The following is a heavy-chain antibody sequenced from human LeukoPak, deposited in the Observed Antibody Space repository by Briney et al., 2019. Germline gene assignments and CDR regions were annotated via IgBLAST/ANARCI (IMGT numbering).Heavy chain of an antibody. J-gene: IGHJ6*03. CDR2: IKQDGSEK. D-gene: IGHD3-22*01. Sequence: GGSLRLSCAASGFTFSSYWMSWVRQAPGKGLEWVANIKQDGSEKYYVDSVKGRFTISRDNAKNSLYLQMNSLRAEDTAVYYCARVGYDSSGYLYWSTGESYYYYYYMDVWGKGTTVTVSS. CDR3: ARVGYDSSGYLYWSTGESYYYYYYMDV. CDR1: GFTFSSYW. V-gene: IGHV3-7*04.